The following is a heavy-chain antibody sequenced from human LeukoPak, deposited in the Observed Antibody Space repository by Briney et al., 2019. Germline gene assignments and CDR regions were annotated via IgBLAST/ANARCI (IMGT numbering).Heavy chain of an antibody. Sequence: GRSLRLSCAASGFTFSSYGMHWVRQAPGKGLEWVAVISYDGSNKYYADSVKGRFTISRDNSKNTLYLQMNSLRAEDTAVYYCAKDPRSGYYYSLGMDVWGQGTTVTVSS. CDR2: ISYDGSNK. CDR3: AKDPRSGYYYSLGMDV. V-gene: IGHV3-30*18. CDR1: GFTFSSYG. J-gene: IGHJ6*02. D-gene: IGHD3-22*01.